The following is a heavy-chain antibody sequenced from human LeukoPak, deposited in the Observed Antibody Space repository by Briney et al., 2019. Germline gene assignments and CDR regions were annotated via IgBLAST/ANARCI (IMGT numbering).Heavy chain of an antibody. V-gene: IGHV3-64*01. Sequence: SGGSLRLSCAASGCIFSSYVMHWVRQAPGKGLEYVSAISSNGGSTYYANSVKGRFTISRDNSKNTLYLQMGSLRAEDMAVYYCARGNYYYYYGMDVWGQGTTVTVSS. CDR3: ARGNYYYYYGMDV. CDR2: ISSNGGST. J-gene: IGHJ6*02. CDR1: GCIFSSYV.